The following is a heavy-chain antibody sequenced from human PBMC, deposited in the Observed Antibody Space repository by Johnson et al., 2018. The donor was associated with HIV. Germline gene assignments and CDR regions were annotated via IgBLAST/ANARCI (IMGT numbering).Heavy chain of an antibody. D-gene: IGHD3-3*01. J-gene: IGHJ3*02. Sequence: VQLVESGGGLVKPGGSLRLSCAASGFTFSDYYMSWIRQAPGKGLEWVSYISSSGSTIYYADSVKGRFTISRDNAKNSLYLQMNSLRAEDTAVYYCARGSRITIFGVVIIHDAFDIWGQGTMVTVSS. CDR1: GFTFSDYY. CDR2: ISSSGSTI. V-gene: IGHV3-11*01. CDR3: ARGSRITIFGVVIIHDAFDI.